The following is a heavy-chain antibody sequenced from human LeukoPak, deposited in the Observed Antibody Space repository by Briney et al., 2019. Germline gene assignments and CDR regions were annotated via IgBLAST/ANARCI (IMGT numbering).Heavy chain of an antibody. Sequence: PGGSLRLSCAASGFTFSSYGMHWVRQAPGKGLEWVAFIQYDGSNKYYADSVRGRFTISRDNSRNTVHLQMNSLRGEDTAVYSCAKDHSRGYSHGPFGFWGQGTLVTVSS. CDR3: AKDHSRGYSHGPFGF. CDR1: GFTFSSYG. V-gene: IGHV3-30*02. J-gene: IGHJ4*02. CDR2: IQYDGSNK. D-gene: IGHD5-18*01.